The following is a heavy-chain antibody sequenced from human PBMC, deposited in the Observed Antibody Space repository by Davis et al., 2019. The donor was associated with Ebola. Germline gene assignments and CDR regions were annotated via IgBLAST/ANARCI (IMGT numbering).Heavy chain of an antibody. CDR2: ISSSGSYI. CDR3: ARGRFTSGHSCYSDY. V-gene: IGHV3-21*06. Sequence: GSLKISCAASGFTFSSYTMNWVRQIPGKGLEWVSSISSSGSYIYYGDSVKGRFTISRDNAKNSLYLQMNSLRAEDTAVYYCARGRFTSGHSCYSDYWGQGTLVTVSS. J-gene: IGHJ4*02. CDR1: GFTFSSYT. D-gene: IGHD2-15*01.